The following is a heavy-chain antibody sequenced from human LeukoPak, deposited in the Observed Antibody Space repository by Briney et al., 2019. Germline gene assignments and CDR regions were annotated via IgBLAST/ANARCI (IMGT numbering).Heavy chain of an antibody. CDR3: ARQDGYSSGWPFDY. D-gene: IGHD6-19*01. V-gene: IGHV4-4*09. J-gene: IGHJ4*02. CDR1: GGSISSYY. CDR2: IYTSGST. Sequence: SETLSLTCTVSGGSISSYYWSWIRQPPGKGLEWIGYIYTSGSTNYNPSLKSRVTISVDTSKNQFSLKLSSVTAADTAVYYCARQDGYSSGWPFDYWGQGTLVIVSS.